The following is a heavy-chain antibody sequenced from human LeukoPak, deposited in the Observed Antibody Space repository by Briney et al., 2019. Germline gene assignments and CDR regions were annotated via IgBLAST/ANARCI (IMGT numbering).Heavy chain of an antibody. V-gene: IGHV4-59*08. Sequence: PSETLSLTCTVSGGSISDYYWSWIRQPLGKGLEWIGDIYSSGSPNYNPSLKSRVTISVDTSKSQFSLKLSSVTAADTAVYYCAKTPARSNYYGMDVWGQGTTVTVSS. CDR1: GGSISDYY. CDR3: AKTPARSNYYGMDV. J-gene: IGHJ6*02. CDR2: IYSSGSP. D-gene: IGHD2/OR15-2a*01.